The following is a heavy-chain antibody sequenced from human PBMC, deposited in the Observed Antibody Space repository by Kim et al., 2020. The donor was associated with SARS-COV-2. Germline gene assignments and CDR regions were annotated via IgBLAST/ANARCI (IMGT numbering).Heavy chain of an antibody. D-gene: IGHD3-10*01. CDR1: GASLSSGGQY. Sequence: SQTLSLTCEVSGASLSSGGQYWSWLRQHPVKGLEWIGNIYSSDSTTSYNPSLDSRIMISVDTSKNHFSLNLNSVTAADTAIYYCARGAELLWFGEWGQGTLVTVSP. V-gene: IGHV4-31*11. CDR3: ARGAELLWFGE. J-gene: IGHJ4*02. CDR2: IYSSDST.